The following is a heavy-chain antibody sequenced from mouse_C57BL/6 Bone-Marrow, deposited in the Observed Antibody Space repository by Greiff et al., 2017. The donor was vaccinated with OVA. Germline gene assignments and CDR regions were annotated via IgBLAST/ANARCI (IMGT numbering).Heavy chain of an antibody. CDR2: ISSGGDYI. J-gene: IGHJ1*03. D-gene: IGHD2-12*01. CDR3: TRDYYIIWYFDV. CDR1: GFTFSSYA. V-gene: IGHV5-9-1*02. Sequence: EVKLMESGEGLVKPGGSLKLSCAASGFTFSSYAMSWVRQTPEKRLEWVAYISSGGDYIYYADTVKGRFTISRDNARNTLYLQMSSLKSEDTAMYYCTRDYYIIWYFDVWGTGTTVTVSS.